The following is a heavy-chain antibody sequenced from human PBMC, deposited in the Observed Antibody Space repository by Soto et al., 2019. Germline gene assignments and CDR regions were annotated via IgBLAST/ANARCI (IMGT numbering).Heavy chain of an antibody. D-gene: IGHD2-8*01. CDR3: GRDRCTNGVCYLFAFDI. CDR2: ISAYNGNT. Sequence: ASVKVSCKASGYTFTSYGISWVRQAPGQGLEWMGWISAYNGNTNYAQKLQGRVTMTTDTSTSTAYMELRSLRSDDTAVYYCGRDRCTNGVCYLFAFDIWGQGTMVTVSS. V-gene: IGHV1-18*01. J-gene: IGHJ3*02. CDR1: GYTFTSYG.